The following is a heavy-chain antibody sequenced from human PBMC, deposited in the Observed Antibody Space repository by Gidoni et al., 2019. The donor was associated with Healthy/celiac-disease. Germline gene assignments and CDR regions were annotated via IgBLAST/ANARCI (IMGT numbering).Heavy chain of an antibody. D-gene: IGHD2-21*02. CDR3: AKGPGRGVVTLYFDY. CDR2: ISGSGGST. J-gene: IGHJ4*02. V-gene: IGHV3-23*01. CDR1: GFPFSSYA. Sequence: EVQLLESGGGLVQPGGSLILSCAASGFPFSSYAMSWVRQAPGKGLEWVSAISGSGGSTYYADSVKGRFTISRDNSKNTLYLQMNSLRAEDTAVYYCAKGPGRGVVTLYFDYWGQGTLVTVSS.